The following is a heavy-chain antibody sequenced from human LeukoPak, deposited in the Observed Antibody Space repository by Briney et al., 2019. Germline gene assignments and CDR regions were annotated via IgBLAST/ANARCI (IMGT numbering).Heavy chain of an antibody. CDR1: GFTFDDYA. J-gene: IGHJ6*04. V-gene: IGHV3-43D*04. Sequence: GGSLRLSCAASGFTFDDYAMHWVRQAPGKGLEWVSLISWDGGSPYYADSVKGRFTISRDNSKNSLYLQMNSLRAEDTALYYCAKAYYYGPGRNLGGGDYYYGMDVWGKGTTVTVSS. D-gene: IGHD3-10*01. CDR3: AKAYYYGPGRNLGGGDYYYGMDV. CDR2: ISWDGGSP.